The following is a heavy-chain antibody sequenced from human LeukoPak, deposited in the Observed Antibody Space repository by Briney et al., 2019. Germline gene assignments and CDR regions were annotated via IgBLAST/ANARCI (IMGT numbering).Heavy chain of an antibody. Sequence: PSETLSLTCAVSGGSISSSNWWSWVRQPPGKGLEWIGEIYHSGSTNYNPSLKSRVTISVDKSKNQFSLKLTSATAADTAVYYCANRMVRGVIITAFDIWGQGTMVTVSS. CDR3: ANRMVRGVIITAFDI. CDR1: GGSISSSNW. J-gene: IGHJ3*02. V-gene: IGHV4-4*02. D-gene: IGHD3-10*01. CDR2: IYHSGST.